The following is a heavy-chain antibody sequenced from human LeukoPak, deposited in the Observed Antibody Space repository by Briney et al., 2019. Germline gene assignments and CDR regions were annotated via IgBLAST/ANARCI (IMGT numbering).Heavy chain of an antibody. V-gene: IGHV4-4*07. CDR3: ARGLPSYGDYVDYYFYMDV. Sequence: SETLSLTCTVSGDAISGFYWSWIRQPAGKGLQWIGRTSTSGSTNYNPSLKSRVTMSVDRSTNEFSLTVRSVTAADTALYYCARGLPSYGDYVDYYFYMDVWGKGTTVTVSS. CDR2: TSTSGST. CDR1: GDAISGFY. J-gene: IGHJ6*03. D-gene: IGHD4-17*01.